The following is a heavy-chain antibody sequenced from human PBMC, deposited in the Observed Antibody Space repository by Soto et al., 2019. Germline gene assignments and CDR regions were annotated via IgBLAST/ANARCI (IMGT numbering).Heavy chain of an antibody. CDR3: ARLVRSYNYGDLLWAFDI. V-gene: IGHV4-59*08. D-gene: IGHD4-17*01. CDR1: GGSLSSFL. CDR2: IHYNGNT. Sequence: SETLSLTCTVSGGSLSSFLWSRIRDAPGEGMEWIRYIHYNGNTNYNPPPKRRGTISLDTSQKRIFLNLSSVTAADTAVYYCARLVRSYNYGDLLWAFDIWGQGTMVIV. J-gene: IGHJ3*02.